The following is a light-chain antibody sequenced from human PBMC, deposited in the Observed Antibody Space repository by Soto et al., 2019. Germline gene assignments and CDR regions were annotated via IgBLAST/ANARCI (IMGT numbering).Light chain of an antibody. CDR2: AAS. CDR3: QQSYSTPIT. V-gene: IGKV1-39*01. Sequence: DIQMTQSPSSLSASVGDRVTITCRASQSISSYLNWYQQKPGKAPKVLIYAASNLQSGVPSRFSGSGSGTDFNLTISSLQPEDFATYYCQQSYSTPITFGQGTRLEIE. CDR1: QSISSY. J-gene: IGKJ5*01.